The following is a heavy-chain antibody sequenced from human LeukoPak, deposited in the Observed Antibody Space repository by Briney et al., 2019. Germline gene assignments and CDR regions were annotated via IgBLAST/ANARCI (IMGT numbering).Heavy chain of an antibody. Sequence: SETLSLTCTVSGGSISSYYWSWIRQPPGKGLEWIGYIYYSGSTNYNPSLKSRVTISVDTSKNQFSLKLSSVTAADTAVYYCARDPGPRIQLWLGPFSYDIWGQGTMVTASS. D-gene: IGHD5-18*01. CDR2: IYYSGST. CDR1: GGSISSYY. J-gene: IGHJ3*02. CDR3: ARDPGPRIQLWLGPFSYDI. V-gene: IGHV4-59*01.